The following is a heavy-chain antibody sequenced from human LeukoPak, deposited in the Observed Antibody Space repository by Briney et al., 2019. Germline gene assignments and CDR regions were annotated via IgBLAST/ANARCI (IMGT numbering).Heavy chain of an antibody. CDR3: AKETNGRHFDY. CDR1: GLTFSTSG. V-gene: IGHV3-21*06. Sequence: GGSLRLSCTASGLTFSTSGFNWVRQAPGKGLEWVASIGPTGSDRYHADSIKGRFTISRDNANNFLYLQMNSLRAEDTAVYYCAKETNGRHFDYWGQGTLLTVSS. D-gene: IGHD1-14*01. J-gene: IGHJ4*02. CDR2: IGPTGSDR.